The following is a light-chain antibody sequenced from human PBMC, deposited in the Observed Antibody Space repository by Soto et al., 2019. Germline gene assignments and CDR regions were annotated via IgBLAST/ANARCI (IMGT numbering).Light chain of an antibody. V-gene: IGKV2-28*01. J-gene: IGKJ4*02. CDR2: LAS. CDR3: MQPLQAVT. CDR1: QSLIHNNGYNY. Sequence: DLVMTQSPLSLSVTPGEPASISCRSSQSLIHNNGYNYLDWYLQKPGQSPQLLIYLASVRASGVPERFSGSGSGTDFTLTISSVEAEDVGVYYCMQPLQAVTFGGGTKVEIK.